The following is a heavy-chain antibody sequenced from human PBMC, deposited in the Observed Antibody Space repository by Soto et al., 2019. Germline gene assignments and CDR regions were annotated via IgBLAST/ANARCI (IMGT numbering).Heavy chain of an antibody. CDR1: GFAFSNFG. J-gene: IGHJ4*02. CDR2: IWHNGKNK. CDR3: ARDPGQDEAMDY. V-gene: IGHV3-33*04. Sequence: QVQVGESGGGVVQPGRSLRLSCATSGFAFSNFGMHWVRQVPGKGLEWVAVIWHNGKNKDYADYAKGRFTISRDNSKNILYLEMNSLRVEDTAIYYCARDPGQDEAMDYWGQGTLVTVSS.